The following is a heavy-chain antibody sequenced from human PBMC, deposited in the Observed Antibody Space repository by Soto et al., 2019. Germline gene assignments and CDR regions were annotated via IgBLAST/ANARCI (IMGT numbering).Heavy chain of an antibody. V-gene: IGHV1-18*01. J-gene: IGHJ4*02. Sequence: GASVKVSCKASGYTFTSYGISWVRQAPGQGLEGMGWISAYNGNTNYAQKLQGRVTMTTDTSTSTAYMELRSLRSDDTAVYYCARGGGVYCSGGSCLFDYWGQGTLVTASS. CDR3: ARGGGVYCSGGSCLFDY. CDR2: ISAYNGNT. CDR1: GYTFTSYG. D-gene: IGHD2-15*01.